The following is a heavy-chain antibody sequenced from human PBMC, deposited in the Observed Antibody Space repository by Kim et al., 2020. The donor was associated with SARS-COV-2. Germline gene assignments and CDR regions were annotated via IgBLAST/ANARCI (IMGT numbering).Heavy chain of an antibody. CDR2: INPNSGGT. CDR3: ARGRDYGDYGAYYYGMDV. Sequence: ASVKVSCKASGYTFTGYYMHWVRQAPGQGLEWMGWINPNSGGTNYAQKFQGRVTMTRDTSISTAYMELSRLRSDDTAVYYCARGRDYGDYGAYYYGMDVWGQGTTVTVSS. CDR1: GYTFTGYY. D-gene: IGHD4-17*01. J-gene: IGHJ6*02. V-gene: IGHV1-2*02.